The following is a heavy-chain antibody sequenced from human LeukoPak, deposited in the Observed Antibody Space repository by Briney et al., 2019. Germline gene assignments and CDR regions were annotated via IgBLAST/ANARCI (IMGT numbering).Heavy chain of an antibody. V-gene: IGHV2-70*11. Sequence: SGPTLVNPTQTLTLTCTFSGFSLSTSGMCVSWIRQPPVKALECLARFDWDDDKYYSTSLKTRLTISKDTSKNQVVLTMTNMDPVDTATYYCARIVLYYYDSSGYYYDYWGQGTLVTVSS. CDR1: GFSLSTSGMC. J-gene: IGHJ4*02. CDR2: FDWDDDK. D-gene: IGHD3-22*01. CDR3: ARIVLYYYDSSGYYYDY.